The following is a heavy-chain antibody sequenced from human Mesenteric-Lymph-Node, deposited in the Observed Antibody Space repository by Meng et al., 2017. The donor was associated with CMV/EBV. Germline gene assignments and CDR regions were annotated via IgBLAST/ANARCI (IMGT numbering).Heavy chain of an antibody. Sequence: ASVKVSCKASGYAFTTYGLSWVRQAPGQGLEWMGWMNPNSGNTGYAQKFQGRVTITRNTSISTAYMELSSLRSEDTAVYYCASGRWNYSRGYYYYGMDVWGQGTTVTVSS. V-gene: IGHV1-8*01. CDR1: GYAFTTYG. J-gene: IGHJ6*02. CDR2: MNPNSGNT. CDR3: ASGRWNYSRGYYYYGMDV. D-gene: IGHD1-7*01.